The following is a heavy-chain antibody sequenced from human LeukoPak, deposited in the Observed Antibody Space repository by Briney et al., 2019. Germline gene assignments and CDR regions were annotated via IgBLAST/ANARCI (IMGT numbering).Heavy chain of an antibody. CDR1: GGSISSGDFY. CDR2: THYSGST. Sequence: SQTLSLTCTVSGGSISSGDFYWTWIRQNPGKGLEWIGYTHYSGSTYYNPSLKSRVTISVDTSKNQFSLKLSSVAAADTAVYYCAREVNWNSATLFFDCWGQGTLVTVSS. V-gene: IGHV4-31*03. D-gene: IGHD1-7*01. J-gene: IGHJ4*02. CDR3: AREVNWNSATLFFDC.